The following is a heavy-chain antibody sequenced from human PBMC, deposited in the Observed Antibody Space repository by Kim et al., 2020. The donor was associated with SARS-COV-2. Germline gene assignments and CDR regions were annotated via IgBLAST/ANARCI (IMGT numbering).Heavy chain of an antibody. CDR2: INPGDSNT. J-gene: IGHJ5*02. D-gene: IGHD2-15*01. CDR3: ARHIGVRGRRWLHP. Sequence: GESLKISCKGSGYGFTNFWIAWVRQMPGKGMEWMGIINPGDSNTRYSPSFQGQVTISADKSISTAYLQWSSLKASDTAMYYCARHIGVRGRRWLHPWGQGTLVTVSS. V-gene: IGHV5-51*01. CDR1: GYGFTNFW.